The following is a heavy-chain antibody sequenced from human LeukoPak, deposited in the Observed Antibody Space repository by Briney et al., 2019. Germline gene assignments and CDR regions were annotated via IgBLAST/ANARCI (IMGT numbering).Heavy chain of an antibody. J-gene: IGHJ4*02. CDR1: GYSISSGYY. D-gene: IGHD1-7*01. CDR2: IYHSGST. CDR3: ARGPMKLELTPYYFDY. V-gene: IGHV4-38-2*02. Sequence: SETLSLTCTVSGYSISSGYYWGWIRQPPGKGLEWIGSIYHSGSTYYNPSLKSRVTISVDTSKNQFSLKLSSVTAADTAVYYCARGPMKLELTPYYFDYWGQGTLVTVSS.